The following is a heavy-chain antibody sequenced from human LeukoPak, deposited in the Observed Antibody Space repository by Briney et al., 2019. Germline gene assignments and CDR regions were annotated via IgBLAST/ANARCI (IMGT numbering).Heavy chain of an antibody. V-gene: IGHV3-49*04. Sequence: HPGGSLRLSCTASGFTFGDYGMSWVRQAPGKGLEWVGFIRSKAYGGTTEYAASVKGRFTISRDDSKSIAYLQMNSLKTEDTAVYYCTRGDYYDTSGYYFLFDYWGQGTLVTVSS. CDR1: GFTFGDYG. J-gene: IGHJ4*02. CDR2: IRSKAYGGTT. CDR3: TRGDYYDTSGYYFLFDY. D-gene: IGHD3-22*01.